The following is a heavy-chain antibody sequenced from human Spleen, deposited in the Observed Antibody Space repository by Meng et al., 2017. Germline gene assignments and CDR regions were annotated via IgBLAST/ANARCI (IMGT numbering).Heavy chain of an antibody. CDR2: IVPIFGTP. V-gene: IGHV1-69*06. CDR3: ASRDDFLTGADY. J-gene: IGHJ4*02. D-gene: IGHD3-9*01. Sequence: HGQLVVAGGGVKKPGSSGKVSRSACGGTFSTYFINWVRQAPGQGLEWVGGIVPIFGTPDYAQKFQGRVTITADKSTSTAYMELSSLRSEDTAMYYCASRDDFLTGADYWGQGSLVTVSS. CDR1: GGTFSTYF.